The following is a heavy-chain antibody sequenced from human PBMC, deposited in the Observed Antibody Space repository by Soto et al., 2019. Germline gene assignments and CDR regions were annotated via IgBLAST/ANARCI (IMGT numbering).Heavy chain of an antibody. D-gene: IGHD1-26*01. CDR1: GGSISSSSYY. CDR3: ARRAGGSYYYYYGMGV. Sequence: SETLSLTCTVSGGSISSSSYYWGWIRQPPGKGLEWIGSIYYSGSTYYNPSLKSRVTISVDTSKNQFSLKLSSVTAADTAVYYCARRAGGSYYYYYGMGVWGQGTTVTVSS. V-gene: IGHV4-39*01. CDR2: IYYSGST. J-gene: IGHJ6*02.